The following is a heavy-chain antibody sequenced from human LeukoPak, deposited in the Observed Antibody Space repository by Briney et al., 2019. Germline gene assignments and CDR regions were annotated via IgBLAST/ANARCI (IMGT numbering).Heavy chain of an antibody. Sequence: PSETLSLTCTDSGGSISSYYWSWIRQPPGKGLEWIGYIYYSGSTNYNPSLKSRVTISVDTSKNQFSLKLTSVTAADTAVYYCASQQWTAVPPSYWGQGTLVTVSS. CDR3: ASQQWTAVPPSY. V-gene: IGHV4-59*08. CDR1: GGSISSYY. J-gene: IGHJ4*02. D-gene: IGHD6-19*01. CDR2: IYYSGST.